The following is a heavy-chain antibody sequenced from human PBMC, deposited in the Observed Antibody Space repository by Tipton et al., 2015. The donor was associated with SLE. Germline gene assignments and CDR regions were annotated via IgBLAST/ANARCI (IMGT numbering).Heavy chain of an antibody. CDR1: GGSISSHY. CDR2: IYYSGST. CDR3: ARMGYYYYYMDV. V-gene: IGHV4-59*11. Sequence: TLSLTCTVSGGSISSHYWSWIRQPPGTGLEWIGYIYYSGSTNYNPSLTIRVTISVDTSKNQFSLKLSSVTAADTAVYYCARMGYYYYYMDVWGKGTTVTVSS. J-gene: IGHJ6*03.